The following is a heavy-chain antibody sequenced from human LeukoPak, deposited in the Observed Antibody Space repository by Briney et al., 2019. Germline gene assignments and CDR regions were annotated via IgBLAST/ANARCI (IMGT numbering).Heavy chain of an antibody. CDR3: ARGYCSSTSCYTRGQYFQH. CDR1: GGTFSSYA. Sequence: GSSVKVSCKASGGTFSSYAISWVRQAPGQGLEWTGGIIPIFGTANYAQKFQGRVTITADESTSTAYMELSSLRSEDTAVYYCARGYCSSTSCYTRGQYFQHWGQGTLVTVSS. D-gene: IGHD2-2*02. J-gene: IGHJ1*01. V-gene: IGHV1-69*01. CDR2: IIPIFGTA.